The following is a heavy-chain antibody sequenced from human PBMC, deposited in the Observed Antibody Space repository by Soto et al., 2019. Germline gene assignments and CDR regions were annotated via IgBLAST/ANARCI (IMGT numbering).Heavy chain of an antibody. CDR3: AKDEGDVGYYGSGMEY. CDR2: ISYDGSNK. Sequence: QVQLVESGGGVVQPGRSLRLSCAASGFTFSSYGMHWVRQAPGKGLEWVAVISYDGSNKYYADSVKGRFTISRDNSKNMLYLQMNSLRAEDTAVYYCAKDEGDVGYYGSGMEYWGQGTLVTVSS. CDR1: GFTFSSYG. D-gene: IGHD3-10*01. J-gene: IGHJ4*02. V-gene: IGHV3-30*18.